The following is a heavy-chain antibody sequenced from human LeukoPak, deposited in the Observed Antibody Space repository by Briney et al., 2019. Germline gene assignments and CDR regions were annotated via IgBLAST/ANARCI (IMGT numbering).Heavy chain of an antibody. J-gene: IGHJ6*03. Sequence: PSGTLSLTYAVSGDSISGYYWSWLRRAAGEGLEWSGLLYTSGETNYNPSLKSRIAMSFDTSRNQFSLRLTSVTAADTAVYFCARGGIAVPGYYYFYYMDVSGKGTTVTVSS. D-gene: IGHD6-19*01. CDR2: LYTSGET. V-gene: IGHV4-4*07. CDR1: GDSISGYY. CDR3: ARGGIAVPGYYYFYYMDV.